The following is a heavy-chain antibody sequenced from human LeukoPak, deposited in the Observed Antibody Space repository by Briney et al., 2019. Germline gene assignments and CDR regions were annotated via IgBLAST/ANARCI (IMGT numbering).Heavy chain of an antibody. CDR1: GYTFTGYY. D-gene: IGHD2-2*01. Sequence: GASVKVSCKASGYTFTGYYMHWVRQAPGQGLEWMGWINPNSGGTNYAQKFQGRVTMTRDTSISTAYMELSRLRSDDTAVYYCAREFVVPAGTHGDWGQGTLVTVSS. J-gene: IGHJ4*02. CDR3: AREFVVPAGTHGD. CDR2: INPNSGGT. V-gene: IGHV1-2*02.